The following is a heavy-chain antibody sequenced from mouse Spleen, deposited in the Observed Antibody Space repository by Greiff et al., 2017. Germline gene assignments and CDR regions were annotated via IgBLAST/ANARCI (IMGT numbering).Heavy chain of an antibody. V-gene: IGHV5-9-3*01. CDR3: ARYGDAMDY. D-gene: IGHD1-1*01. CDR1: GFTFSSYA. Sequence: EVQGVESGGGLVKPGGSLKLSCAASGFTFSSYAMSWVRQTPEKRLEWVATISSGGSYTYYPDSVKGRFTISRDNAKNTLYLQMSSLRSEDTAMYYCARYGDAMDYWGQGTSVTVSS. J-gene: IGHJ4*01. CDR2: ISSGGSYT.